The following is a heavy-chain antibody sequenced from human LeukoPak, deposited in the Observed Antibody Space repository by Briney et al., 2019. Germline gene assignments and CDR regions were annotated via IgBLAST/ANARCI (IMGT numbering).Heavy chain of an antibody. D-gene: IGHD3-16*01. J-gene: IGHJ4*02. V-gene: IGHV3-23*01. CDR2: ISASGVST. Sequence: GGSLRLSCAASGFTFSDSAMTWVRQAPGKGLEWVSLISASGVSTYYADSVKGRFTISRDNSKNTLYLRMNSLRADDTAVYYCAKEGPGGGGYFDDWGQGTLVTVSS. CDR3: AKEGPGGGGYFDD. CDR1: GFTFSDSA.